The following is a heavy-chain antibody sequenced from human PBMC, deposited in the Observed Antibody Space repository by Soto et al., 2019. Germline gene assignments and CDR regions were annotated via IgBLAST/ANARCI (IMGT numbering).Heavy chain of an antibody. CDR3: ARDMRELLRRSAFDI. Sequence: SETLSLTCAVSGGSISSSNWWSWVRQPPGKGLEWIGEIYHSGSTNYNPSLKSRVTISVDKSKNQFSLKLSSVTAADTAVYYCARDMRELLRRSAFDIWGQGTMVTVSS. CDR1: GGSISSSNW. CDR2: IYHSGST. D-gene: IGHD1-26*01. J-gene: IGHJ3*02. V-gene: IGHV4-4*02.